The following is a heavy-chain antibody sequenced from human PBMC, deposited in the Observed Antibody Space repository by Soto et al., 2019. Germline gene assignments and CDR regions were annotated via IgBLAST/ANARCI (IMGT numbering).Heavy chain of an antibody. J-gene: IGHJ4*02. D-gene: IGHD6-19*01. CDR1: GFTFSSYW. Sequence: EVQLVESGGGLVEPGGSLRLSCGASGFTFSSYWMHWVRQAPGKGLVWVSRINGDGSSTNYADSVKGRFTISRDNAKNTVFPQMNSLRAEDTAVYYCARGGSYSSGALDYWGQGSLVTVSS. CDR2: INGDGSST. CDR3: ARGGSYSSGALDY. V-gene: IGHV3-74*01.